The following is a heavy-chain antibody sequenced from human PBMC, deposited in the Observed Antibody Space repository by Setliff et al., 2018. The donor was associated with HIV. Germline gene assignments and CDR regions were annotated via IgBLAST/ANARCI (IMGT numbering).Heavy chain of an antibody. CDR1: GFTFGDYA. CDR3: TRVPINSYYYMDV. D-gene: IGHD2-21*01. J-gene: IGHJ6*03. V-gene: IGHV3-49*04. CDR2: IRSKTYGGTT. Sequence: GGSLRLSCTASGFTFGDYAMSWVRQAPGKGLEWVGFIRSKTYGGTTKYAASVKGRFTISRDDSKSVAYLQMNSLKTEDTAVYYCTRVPINSYYYMDVWGKGTTVTVSS.